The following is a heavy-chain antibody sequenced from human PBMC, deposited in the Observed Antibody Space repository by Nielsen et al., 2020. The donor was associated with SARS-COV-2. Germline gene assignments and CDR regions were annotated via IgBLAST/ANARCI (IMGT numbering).Heavy chain of an antibody. V-gene: IGHV3-7*01. CDR3: ARDKRAAPDY. CDR2: IKQDGSEK. Sequence: GESLKISCVASGFTLSNYNMNWVRQAPGKGLEWVANIKQDGSEKYYVDSVKGRFTISRDNAKNSLYLQMNSLRAEDTAVYYCARDKRAAPDYWGQGTLVTVSS. CDR1: GFTLSNYN. D-gene: IGHD6-13*01. J-gene: IGHJ4*02.